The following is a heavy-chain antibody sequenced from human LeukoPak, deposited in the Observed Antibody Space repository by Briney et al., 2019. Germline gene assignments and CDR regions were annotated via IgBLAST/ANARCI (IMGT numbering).Heavy chain of an antibody. CDR1: GGSMTRFY. CDR2: VYYSGGT. CDR3: ARVLYDSGGYPSAFDI. Sequence: SETQSLTCIVSGGSMTRFYWSWVRQPPGKGLEWIGYVYYSGGTNYNPSLGSRATISVDTSKNQFSLKLTSVTAADTAVYYCARVLYDSGGYPSAFDIWGQGTMVTVSS. D-gene: IGHD3-22*01. V-gene: IGHV4-59*01. J-gene: IGHJ3*02.